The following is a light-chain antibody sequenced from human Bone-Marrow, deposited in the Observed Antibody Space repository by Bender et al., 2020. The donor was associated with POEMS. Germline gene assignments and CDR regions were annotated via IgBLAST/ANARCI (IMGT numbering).Light chain of an antibody. Sequence: QSVLTQPPSVSGAPGQRVTISCTGSSSNTGSGYDINWYQHLPGTAPKLLIYGYNNRPSGVPDRFSGSKSGNTASLTVSGLQAEDEADYHCTSYTVNNTYVFGTGTKVTVL. CDR3: TSYTVNNTYV. J-gene: IGLJ1*01. CDR1: SSNTGSGYD. V-gene: IGLV1-40*01. CDR2: GYN.